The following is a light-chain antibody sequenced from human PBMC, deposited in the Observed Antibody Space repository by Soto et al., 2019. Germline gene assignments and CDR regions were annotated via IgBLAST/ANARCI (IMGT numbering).Light chain of an antibody. CDR2: DAS. V-gene: IGKV3-15*01. CDR3: QRYNRWPLS. Sequence: EIVMTQSPATLSVSPGERATLSCRASQGIGSTLAWYQQKPGQTPKLLIFDASTRATGVPARFSGGGSGTEFTRTINSLQSEDFAVYYCQRYNRWPLSFGGGTKVEIK. J-gene: IGKJ4*01. CDR1: QGIGST.